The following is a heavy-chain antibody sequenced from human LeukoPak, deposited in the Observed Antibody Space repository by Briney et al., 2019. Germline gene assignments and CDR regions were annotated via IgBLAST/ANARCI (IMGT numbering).Heavy chain of an antibody. Sequence: SETLSLTCTVSGGSISTSSYYWGWIRQPPGKGLEWIGSIYYSGSTNYNPSLKSRVTISVDTSKNQFSLKLSSVTAADTAVYYCARGETYYYDSSVNWFDPWGQGTLVTVSS. CDR2: IYYSGST. CDR3: ARGETYYYDSSVNWFDP. V-gene: IGHV4-39*07. CDR1: GGSISTSSYY. J-gene: IGHJ5*02. D-gene: IGHD3-22*01.